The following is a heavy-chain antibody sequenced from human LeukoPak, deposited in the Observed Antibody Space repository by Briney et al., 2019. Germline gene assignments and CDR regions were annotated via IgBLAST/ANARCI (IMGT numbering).Heavy chain of an antibody. V-gene: IGHV4-59*01. CDR1: GGSISSYY. CDR3: ARGYSSGWYFDY. Sequence: SETPSLTCPVSGGSISSYYWSWIRQPPGKGLEWIGYIYYSGSTNYNPSLKSRLTISVDTSKNQFSLKLSSVTAADTAVYYCARGYSSGWYFDYWGQGTLVTVSS. D-gene: IGHD6-19*01. CDR2: IYYSGST. J-gene: IGHJ4*02.